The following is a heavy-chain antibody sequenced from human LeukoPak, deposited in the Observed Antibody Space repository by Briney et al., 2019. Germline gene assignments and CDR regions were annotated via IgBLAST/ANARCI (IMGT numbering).Heavy chain of an antibody. Sequence: PETLSLTCTVSGGSISSYYWSWIRPPPGKGLAGIEYIYYSGSTNYNPSLKSRVTISVDTSKNQFSLQLSSVTAADTAAYYCARRAFSSGYYYFDYWGQGTLVTVSS. D-gene: IGHD3-22*01. J-gene: IGHJ4*02. V-gene: IGHV4-59*08. CDR1: GGSISSYY. CDR3: ARRAFSSGYYYFDY. CDR2: IYYSGST.